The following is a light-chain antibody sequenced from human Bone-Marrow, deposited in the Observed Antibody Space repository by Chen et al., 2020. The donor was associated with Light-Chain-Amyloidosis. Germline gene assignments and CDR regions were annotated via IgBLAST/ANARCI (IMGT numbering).Light chain of an antibody. V-gene: IGLV3-21*02. J-gene: IGLJ3*02. CDR3: QVWDRSSDRPV. CDR1: NIGSTS. CDR2: DDS. Sequence: SDDLTQPSSVSVAPGQTATIACGGNNIGSTSVHWYQQTPGQAPLLVVYDDSDRPSGIPERLSGSNSGNTATLTISRVEAGDEADYYCQVWDRSSDRPVFGGGTKLTVL.